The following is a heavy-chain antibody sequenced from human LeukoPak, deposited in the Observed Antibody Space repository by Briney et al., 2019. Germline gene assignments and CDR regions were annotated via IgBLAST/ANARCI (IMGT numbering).Heavy chain of an antibody. CDR2: IRASATP. D-gene: IGHD4-17*01. J-gene: IGHJ4*02. Sequence: SETLSLTCSVSGGSFNSYYWSWIWQPAGKGLEWIGRIRASATPDYSPSLQSRVTISIDTSQRQVPLNLTSVTAADTAVYYCARDIVYLIDEDYGWGQGTLVTVSS. V-gene: IGHV4-4*07. CDR1: GGSFNSYY. CDR3: ARDIVYLIDEDYG.